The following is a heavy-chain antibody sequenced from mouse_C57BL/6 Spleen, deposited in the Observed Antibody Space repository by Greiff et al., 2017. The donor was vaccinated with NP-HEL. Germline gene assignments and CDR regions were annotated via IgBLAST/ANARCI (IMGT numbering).Heavy chain of an antibody. CDR1: GYTFTSYW. V-gene: IGHV1-50*01. D-gene: IGHD3-2*02. Sequence: VQLQQPGAELVKPGASVKLSCKASGYTFTSYWMQWVKQRPGQGLEWIGEIDPSDSYTNYNQKFKGKATLTVDTSSSTAYMQLSSLTSEDSAVYYCARSRQLRLTYYFDYWGQGTTLTVSS. CDR3: ARSRQLRLTYYFDY. CDR2: IDPSDSYT. J-gene: IGHJ2*01.